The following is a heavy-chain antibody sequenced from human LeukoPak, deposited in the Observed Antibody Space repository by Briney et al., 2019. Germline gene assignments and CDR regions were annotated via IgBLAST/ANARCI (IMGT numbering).Heavy chain of an antibody. CDR2: IYYSGST. CDR3: ARGGLYYDFWSGYYSYYGMDV. V-gene: IGHV4-59*01. CDR1: GGSISSYY. Sequence: PSETLSLTCTVSGGSISSYYWSWIRQPPGKGLEWIGYIYYSGSTNYNPSLKSRVTISVDTSKNQFSLKLSSVTAADTAVYYCARGGLYYDFWSGYYSYYGMDVWGQGTTVTVSS. D-gene: IGHD3-3*01. J-gene: IGHJ6*02.